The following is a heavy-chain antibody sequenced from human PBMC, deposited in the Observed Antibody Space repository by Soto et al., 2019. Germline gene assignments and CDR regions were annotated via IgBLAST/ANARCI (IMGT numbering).Heavy chain of an antibody. Sequence: QVQLVESGGGVVQPETSLRLSCAASGFTLHGYAMNWVRQAPGRGLEWVAVISHAGNNMRYADSVRGRFTISRDTSKNTVHLQMNSLSPEDTAQYYRVRIGYGVTYGNGFDWWGHGTRVTVSS. J-gene: IGHJ4*01. V-gene: IGHV3-30-3*01. CDR2: ISHAGNNM. D-gene: IGHD5-12*01. CDR1: GFTLHGYA. CDR3: VRIGYGVTYGNGFDW.